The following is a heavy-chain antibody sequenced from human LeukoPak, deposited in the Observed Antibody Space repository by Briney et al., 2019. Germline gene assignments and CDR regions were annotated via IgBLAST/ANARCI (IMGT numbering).Heavy chain of an antibody. V-gene: IGHV4-59*01. Sequence: PGGSLRLSCAASGFTFSSYGMSWVRQAPGKGLEWISYIYYTGTSYNPSLKSRVTISADTSKNQFSLNLSSVTAADTAVYYCARERVNRYNWNDGADYWGQGTLVTVSS. CDR1: GFTFSSYG. CDR2: IYYTGT. CDR3: ARERVNRYNWNDGADY. D-gene: IGHD1-1*01. J-gene: IGHJ4*02.